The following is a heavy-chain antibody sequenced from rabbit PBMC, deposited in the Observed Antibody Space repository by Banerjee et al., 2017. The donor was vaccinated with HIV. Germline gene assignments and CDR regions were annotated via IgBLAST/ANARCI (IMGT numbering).Heavy chain of an antibody. CDR3: ARDLAAVTGWNFNF. Sequence: QEQLEESGGGLVQPGGSLTLSCKASGFDFNNNAMSWVRQAPGKGLEWIACINTSSGNTVYASWAKGRFTISKTSSTTVTLQMTSLTAADTATYFCARDLAAVTGWNFNFWGPGTLVTVS. J-gene: IGHJ4*01. D-gene: IGHD7-1*01. CDR1: GFDFNNNAM. CDR2: INTSSGNT. V-gene: IGHV1S45*01.